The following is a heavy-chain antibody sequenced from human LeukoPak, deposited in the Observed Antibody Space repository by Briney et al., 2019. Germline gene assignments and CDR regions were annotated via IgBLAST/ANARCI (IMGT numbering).Heavy chain of an antibody. Sequence: GGSLRLSCAASGFTFKNFAMTWVRQAPGKGLEWVAVIWCDGSNKYYADSVKGRFTISRDNSKNTLYLQMNSLRAEDTAVYYCARDQPGFDYYDSSGYSNDAFDIWGQGTMVTVSS. CDR1: GFTFKNFA. D-gene: IGHD3-22*01. CDR2: IWCDGSNK. V-gene: IGHV3-33*08. J-gene: IGHJ3*02. CDR3: ARDQPGFDYYDSSGYSNDAFDI.